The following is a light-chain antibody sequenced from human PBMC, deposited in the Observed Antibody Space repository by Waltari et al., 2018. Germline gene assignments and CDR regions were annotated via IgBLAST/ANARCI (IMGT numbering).Light chain of an antibody. CDR3: QQRSSWFT. Sequence: EIVLTQSPGTLSLSPGESATLSCRASQSVDTYLAWYQKKPGQAPRLLSYDASTRATGIPARCSGSGSGTDFTLTISSLEPEDFAVYYCQQRSSWFTFGGGTKVEV. V-gene: IGKV3-11*01. CDR2: DAS. CDR1: QSVDTY. J-gene: IGKJ4*01.